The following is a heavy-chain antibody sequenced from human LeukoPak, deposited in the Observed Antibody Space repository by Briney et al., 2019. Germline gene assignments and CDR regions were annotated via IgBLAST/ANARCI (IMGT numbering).Heavy chain of an antibody. CDR1: GFTFDDYA. V-gene: IGHV3-9*01. Sequence: TGGSLRLSCAASGFTFDDYAMHWVRQAPGKGLEWVSGISWNSGSIGYADSVKGRFTISRDNAKNSLYLQMNSLRAEDTALYYCAKEGDSCFRANYGDGWFDPWGQGTLVTVSS. CDR2: ISWNSGSI. J-gene: IGHJ5*02. D-gene: IGHD4-17*01. CDR3: AKEGDSCFRANYGDGWFDP.